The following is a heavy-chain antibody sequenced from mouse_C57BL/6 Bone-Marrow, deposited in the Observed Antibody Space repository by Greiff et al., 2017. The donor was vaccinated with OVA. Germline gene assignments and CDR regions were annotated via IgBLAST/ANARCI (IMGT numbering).Heavy chain of an antibody. CDR2: LYPGDGDT. J-gene: IGHJ4*01. CDR3: ARWEYDSLAMDY. V-gene: IGHV1-82*01. Sequence: VQGVESGPELVKPGASVKISCKASGYAFSSSWMNWVKQRPGKGLEWIGRLYPGDGDTNYNGKFKGKATLTADKSSSTAYMQLSSLTSEDSAVYFCARWEYDSLAMDYWGQGTSVTVSS. CDR1: GYAFSSSW. D-gene: IGHD2-4*01.